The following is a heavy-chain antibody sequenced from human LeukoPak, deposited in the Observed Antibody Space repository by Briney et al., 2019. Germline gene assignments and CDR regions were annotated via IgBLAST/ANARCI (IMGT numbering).Heavy chain of an antibody. J-gene: IGHJ6*02. D-gene: IGHD3-3*01. Sequence: PGGSLRLSCAASGFTFSSYSMNWVRQAPGKGLEWVSYISSSSSTIYYADSVKGRFTISRDNAKNSLYLQMNSLRAEDTAVYYCAKDRTSYYDFWSGGYYSMDVWGQGTTVTVSS. V-gene: IGHV3-48*01. CDR2: ISSSSSTI. CDR1: GFTFSSYS. CDR3: AKDRTSYYDFWSGGYYSMDV.